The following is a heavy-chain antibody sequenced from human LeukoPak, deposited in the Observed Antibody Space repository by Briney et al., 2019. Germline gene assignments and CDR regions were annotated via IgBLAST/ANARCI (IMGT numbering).Heavy chain of an antibody. CDR1: GFTFSNYM. Sequence: GGSLRLSCAASGFTFSNYMMHWVRQAPGKGLVWVSRIKSDGITITYADSVKGRFTISRDNAKNTLYLQMNSLRAEDTAVYYCLRDLNWSLDQWGQGTLVTSPQ. D-gene: IGHD1-20*01. CDR2: IKSDGITI. V-gene: IGHV3-74*01. CDR3: LRDLNWSLDQ. J-gene: IGHJ4*02.